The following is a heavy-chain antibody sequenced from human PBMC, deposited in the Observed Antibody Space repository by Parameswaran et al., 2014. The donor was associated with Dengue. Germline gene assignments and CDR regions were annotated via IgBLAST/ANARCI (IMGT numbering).Heavy chain of an antibody. CDR2: IKTDGSEE. D-gene: IGHD3-10*01. Sequence: VRQMPGKGLEWVANIKTDGSEESYVDSVKGRFTISRDNGRNSLYLQMNSLTAEDTAIYYCARDSGDRSVDYWGQGTLVTVSS. V-gene: IGHV3-7*01. CDR3: ARDSGDRSVDY. J-gene: IGHJ4*02.